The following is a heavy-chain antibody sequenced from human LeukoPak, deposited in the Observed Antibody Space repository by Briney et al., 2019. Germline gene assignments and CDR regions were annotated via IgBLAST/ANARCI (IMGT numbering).Heavy chain of an antibody. CDR2: IYPKSGGT. CDR1: GYTLTGHY. J-gene: IGHJ3*02. Sequence: VKVSCKASGYTLTGHYMHWVRQAPGQGLEWMGWIYPKSGGTNYAQKFQTRVTMTRDTSITTAFMELNILKSDDTAVYYCVRDGYSGGAFDIWGQGTMVTVSS. D-gene: IGHD5-12*01. CDR3: VRDGYSGGAFDI. V-gene: IGHV1-2*02.